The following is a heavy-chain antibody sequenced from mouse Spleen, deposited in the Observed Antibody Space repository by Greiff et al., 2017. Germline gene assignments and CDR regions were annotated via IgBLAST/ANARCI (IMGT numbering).Heavy chain of an antibody. CDR2: IRNKANGYTT. Sequence: EVKVVESGGGLVQPGGSLSLSCAASGFTFTDYYMSWVRQPPGKALEWLGFIRNKANGYTTEYSASVKGRFTISRDNSQSILYLQMNALRAEDSATYYCARYTYGSSYVYFDYWGQGTTLTVSS. CDR1: GFTFTDYY. D-gene: IGHD1-1*01. CDR3: ARYTYGSSYVYFDY. V-gene: IGHV7-3*01. J-gene: IGHJ2*01.